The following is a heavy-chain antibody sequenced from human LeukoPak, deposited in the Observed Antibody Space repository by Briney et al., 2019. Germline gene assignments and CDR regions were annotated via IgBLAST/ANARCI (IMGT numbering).Heavy chain of an antibody. CDR3: ARDLLTMVRGTGYYYYMDV. J-gene: IGHJ6*03. CDR2: ISAYNGNT. Sequence: ASVKVSCKASGGTFSSYAISWVRQAPGQGLEWMGWISAYNGNTNYAQKLQGRVTMTTDTSTSTAYMELRSLRSDDTAVYYCARDLLTMVRGTGYYYYMDVWGKGTTVTVSS. CDR1: GGTFSSYA. D-gene: IGHD3-10*01. V-gene: IGHV1-18*01.